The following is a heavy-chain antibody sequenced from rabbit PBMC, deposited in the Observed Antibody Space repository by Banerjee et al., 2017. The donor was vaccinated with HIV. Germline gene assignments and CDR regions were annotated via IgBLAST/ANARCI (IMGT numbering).Heavy chain of an antibody. V-gene: IGHV1S43*01. CDR2: IYTSSGNT. CDR3: ASSGVAGYDYTTTGYFKL. CDR1: GIDFSSYYY. J-gene: IGHJ4*01. Sequence: QQQLEESGGGLVKPGGTLTLTCKASGIDFSSYYYMCWVRQAPGKGLELIACIYTSSGNTYYASWVNGRFTISRNTSLNTVDLKMTSLTAADTATYLCASSGVAGYDYTTTGYFKLWGPGTLDTVS. D-gene: IGHD6-1*01.